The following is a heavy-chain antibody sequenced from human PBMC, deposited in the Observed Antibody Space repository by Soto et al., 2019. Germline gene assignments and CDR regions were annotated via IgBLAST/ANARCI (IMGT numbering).Heavy chain of an antibody. D-gene: IGHD1-1*01. Sequence: GGSLRLSCAASGFTFDDYAMHWVRQAPGKGLEWVSGISWDSGTIGYADSVKGRFITSRDNAKSELYLHMDRLRAEDTAVYYCARGGLEPFDYLGQGALVTVSS. CDR1: GFTFDDYA. V-gene: IGHV3-9*01. J-gene: IGHJ4*02. CDR2: ISWDSGTI. CDR3: ARGGLEPFDY.